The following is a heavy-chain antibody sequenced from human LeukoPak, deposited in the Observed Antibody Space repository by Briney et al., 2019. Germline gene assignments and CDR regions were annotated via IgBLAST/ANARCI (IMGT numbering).Heavy chain of an antibody. J-gene: IGHJ3*02. CDR2: IFSDGST. V-gene: IGHV3-66*01. CDR3: ARGKVFGVALDI. D-gene: IGHD3-3*01. Sequence: RGSLGLSCAASGFTVNSNYMTWVRRAPGKGLEWVSVIFSDGSTYYADSVKGRFTISRDNSKNTLYLQMNSLRAEDTAVYYCARGKVFGVALDIWGQGTMVTVSS. CDR1: GFTVNSNY.